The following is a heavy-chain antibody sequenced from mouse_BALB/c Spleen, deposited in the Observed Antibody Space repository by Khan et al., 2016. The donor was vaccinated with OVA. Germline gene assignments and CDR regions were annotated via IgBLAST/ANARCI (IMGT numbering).Heavy chain of an antibody. CDR2: ISYSGST. V-gene: IGHV3-2*02. D-gene: IGHD1-1*01. J-gene: IGHJ4*01. Sequence: EVQLQESGPGLVKPSQSLSLTCTVTGYSITSNYAWNWIRQFPGNKLEWMGYISYSGSTSYNPSLKSRISITRDTSKNQFFLQLSSLTTEDTATYYCARGNYYGYAMDYWGQGTSVTVSS. CDR3: ARGNYYGYAMDY. CDR1: GYSITSNYA.